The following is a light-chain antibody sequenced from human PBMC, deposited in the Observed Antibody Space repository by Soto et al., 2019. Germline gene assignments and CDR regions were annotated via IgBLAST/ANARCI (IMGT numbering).Light chain of an antibody. J-gene: IGKJ2*01. CDR3: QQYDNWPQYT. V-gene: IGKV3-15*01. CDR2: GGS. Sequence: IVMTQSPATLSVSPEERATLFCRASQTVRSKLAWYQQKPGQAPRLLIYGGSTRATGIPARFSGSGSGTDFTLTISSLESEDFGVYFCQQYDNWPQYTFGQGTKVDI. CDR1: QTVRSK.